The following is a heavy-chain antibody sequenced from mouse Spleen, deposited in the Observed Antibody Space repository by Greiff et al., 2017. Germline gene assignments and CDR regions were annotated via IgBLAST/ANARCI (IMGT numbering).Heavy chain of an antibody. J-gene: IGHJ2*01. V-gene: IGHV1-82*01. CDR1: GYAFSSSW. D-gene: IGHD1-1*01. CDR3: VITMVVAFDY. Sequence: QVQLQQPGPELVKPGASVKISCKASGYAFSSSWMNWVKQRPGKGLEWIGRIYPGDGDTNYNGKFKGKATLTADKSSSTAYMQLSSLTSEDSAVYFCVITMVVAFDYWGQGTTLTVSS. CDR2: IYPGDGDT.